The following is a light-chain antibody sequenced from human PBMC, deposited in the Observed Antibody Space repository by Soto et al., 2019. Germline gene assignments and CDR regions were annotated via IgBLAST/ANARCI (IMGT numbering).Light chain of an antibody. CDR3: QHYNNWPPWT. CDR1: QSVRSN. V-gene: IGKV3-15*01. J-gene: IGKJ1*01. CDR2: GAS. Sequence: EIVMTQSPATLSVSPGERATLSCRASQSVRSNLAWYQQKPGQAPRLLIYGASTRATGIPARFSGSGSGTEFTLTISRLQSEDFAVYYCQHYNNWPPWTFGQGTKVEIK.